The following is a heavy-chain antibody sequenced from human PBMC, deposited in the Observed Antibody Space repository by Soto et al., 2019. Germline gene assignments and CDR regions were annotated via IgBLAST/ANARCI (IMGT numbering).Heavy chain of an antibody. D-gene: IGHD6-19*01. J-gene: IGHJ6*03. CDR1: GASISSYY. CDR2: IYYSGST. CDR3: ARGGSSGSKYYYYYMDV. Sequence: PSETLSLTCTVSGASISSYYWSWIRQPPGKGLEWIGYIYYSGSTNYNPSLKSRVTISVDTSKNQFSLKLSSVTAADTAVYYCARGGSSGSKYYYYYMDVWGKGTTVTVSS. V-gene: IGHV4-59*01.